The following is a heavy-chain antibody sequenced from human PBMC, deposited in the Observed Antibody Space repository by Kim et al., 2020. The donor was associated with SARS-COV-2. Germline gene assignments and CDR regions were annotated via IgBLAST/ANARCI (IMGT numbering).Heavy chain of an antibody. CDR2: IYYSGST. Sequence: SETLSLTCTVSGGSISSSSYYWGWIRQPPGKGLEWIGSIYYSGSTYYNPSLKSRVTISVDTSKNQFSLKLSSVTAADTAVYYCARDRSWRGVGATWFDPWGQGTLVTVSS. V-gene: IGHV4-39*07. J-gene: IGHJ5*02. D-gene: IGHD1-26*01. CDR3: ARDRSWRGVGATWFDP. CDR1: GGSISSSSYY.